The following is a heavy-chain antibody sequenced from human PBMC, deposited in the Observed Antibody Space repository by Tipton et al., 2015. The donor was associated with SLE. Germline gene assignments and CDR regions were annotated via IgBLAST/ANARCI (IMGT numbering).Heavy chain of an antibody. V-gene: IGHV3-30-3*01. Sequence: SLRLSCAASGFAFSSYAMHWVRQAPGKGLEWVAVISFDGIKTYYVDSVKGRFTISRDNSKNMLHLQMNSLRAEDTAVYYCARTQYDILTGYYSDNYFDYWGQGTLVTVSS. CDR3: ARTQYDILTGYYSDNYFDY. D-gene: IGHD3-9*01. CDR1: GFAFSSYA. CDR2: ISFDGIKT. J-gene: IGHJ4*02.